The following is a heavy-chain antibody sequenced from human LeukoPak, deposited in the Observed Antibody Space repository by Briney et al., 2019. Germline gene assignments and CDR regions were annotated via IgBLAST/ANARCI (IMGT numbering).Heavy chain of an antibody. V-gene: IGHV1-18*01. CDR1: GYTFTSYG. D-gene: IGHD2-2*01. J-gene: IGHJ6*03. CDR3: ASTSQYCSSTSCYFDYYYYYYMDV. CDR2: ISAYNGHT. Sequence: ASVKVSCKASGYTFTSYGFTWVRQAPGQGLEWMGWISAYNGHTNYAQKFQGRVTMTRDTSISTAYMELSRLRSDDTAVYYCASTSQYCSSTSCYFDYYYYYYMDVWGKGTTVTVSS.